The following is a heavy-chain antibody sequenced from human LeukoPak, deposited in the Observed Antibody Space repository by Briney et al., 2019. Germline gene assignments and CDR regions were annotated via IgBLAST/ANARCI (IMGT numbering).Heavy chain of an antibody. J-gene: IGHJ4*02. V-gene: IGHV3-23*01. CDR1: GFTFSSYA. D-gene: IGHD2-15*01. CDR2: ISGSGGST. Sequence: GGSLRLSCAASGFTFSSYAMSWVRQAPGKGLEWVSAISGSGGSTYYADSVKGRFTISRDNSKNTLYLQMNSLRAEGTAVYYCARGGYCSGGSCYRELFDYWGQGTLVTVSS. CDR3: ARGGYCSGGSCYRELFDY.